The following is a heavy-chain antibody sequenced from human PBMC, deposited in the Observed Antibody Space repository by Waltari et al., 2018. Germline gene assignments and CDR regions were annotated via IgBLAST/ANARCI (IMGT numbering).Heavy chain of an antibody. V-gene: IGHV4-61*02. Sequence: QVQLQESGPGLVKPSQTLSLTCTVSGGSISSGSYYWSWIRQPAGKGLEWIGRIYTSGSNNYNPALKSLVTISVDTSKNQFSLKLSSVTAADTAVYYCARASPAGMDWFDPWGQGTLVTVSS. D-gene: IGHD6-13*01. CDR2: IYTSGSN. CDR1: GGSISSGSYY. CDR3: ARASPAGMDWFDP. J-gene: IGHJ5*02.